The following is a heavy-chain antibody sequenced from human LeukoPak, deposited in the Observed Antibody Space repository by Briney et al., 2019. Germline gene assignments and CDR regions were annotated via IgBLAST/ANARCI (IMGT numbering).Heavy chain of an antibody. D-gene: IGHD6-13*01. CDR3: ARGERRRGAAAGSLPS. J-gene: IGHJ5*02. CDR1: GGSFSGYY. V-gene: IGHV4-34*01. Sequence: SETLSLTCAVYGGSFSGYYWSWIRQPPGKGLEWIGEINHSGSTNYNPSLKSRVTISVDTSKNQFSLKLSSVTAADTAVYYCARGERRRGAAAGSLPSWGQGTLVTVSS. CDR2: INHSGST.